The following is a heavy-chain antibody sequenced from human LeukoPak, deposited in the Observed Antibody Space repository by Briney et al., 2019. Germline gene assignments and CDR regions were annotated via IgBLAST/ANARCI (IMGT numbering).Heavy chain of an antibody. J-gene: IGHJ4*02. CDR3: AREDTAIILSLDY. V-gene: IGHV3-23*01. CDR2: ISGSGGRT. D-gene: IGHD5-18*01. CDR1: GLTFSRYD. Sequence: GGSLRLSCAASGLTFSRYDMSWVRQVPGKGLEWVSAISGSGGRTYYADSVKGRFTISRDNSKNTLYLQMNSLRAEDTAVYYCAREDTAIILSLDYWGQGTLVTVSS.